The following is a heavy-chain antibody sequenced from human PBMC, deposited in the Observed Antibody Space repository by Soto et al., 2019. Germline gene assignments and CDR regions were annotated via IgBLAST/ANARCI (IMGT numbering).Heavy chain of an antibody. J-gene: IGHJ5*02. V-gene: IGHV1-8*01. CDR2: MNANSGNT. CDR1: GYTFTSYD. D-gene: IGHD6-13*01. CDR3: ARGRGSISWYSWFDP. Sequence: QVQLVQSGAEVKKPGASVKVSCKASGYTFTSYDINWVRQATGQGLEWMGWMNANSGNTGYAQKFQGRVTMSRNTSISTAYMELSSPRSADTAVYYCARGRGSISWYSWFDPWGQGTLVTVSS.